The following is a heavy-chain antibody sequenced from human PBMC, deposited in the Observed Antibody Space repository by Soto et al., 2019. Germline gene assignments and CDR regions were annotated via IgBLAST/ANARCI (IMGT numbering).Heavy chain of an antibody. D-gene: IGHD6-13*01. J-gene: IGHJ2*01. CDR2: IKQDGSEK. CDR1: GFIFSTCW. V-gene: IGHV3-7*01. Sequence: EVQVVESGGGLVQPGGSLRLSCAASGFIFSTCWMSWVRQAPGKGLEWVANIKQDGSEKYYVDSVKGRFTISRDNAKNSLYLQMNSLRAEDTAVYYCARHLASSWPDTYFDLWGRGTLVTVSS. CDR3: ARHLASSWPDTYFDL.